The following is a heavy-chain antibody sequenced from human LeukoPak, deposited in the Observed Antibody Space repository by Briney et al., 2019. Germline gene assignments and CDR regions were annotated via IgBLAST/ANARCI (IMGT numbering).Heavy chain of an antibody. CDR1: GSTFSSYW. J-gene: IGHJ4*02. V-gene: IGHV3-7*01. D-gene: IGHD3-10*01. CDR3: ARGLLWLF. Sequence: PGGSLRLSCAASGSTFSSYWMIWVRQAPGKGLEWVANIKQDGSEKYYVDSVKGRFTISRDNAKNSVYLQMNSLRVEDTAVYYCARGLLWLFGGQGTLVTVSS. CDR2: IKQDGSEK.